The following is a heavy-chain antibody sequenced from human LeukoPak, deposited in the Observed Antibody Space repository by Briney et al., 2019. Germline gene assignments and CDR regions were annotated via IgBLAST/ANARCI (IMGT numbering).Heavy chain of an antibody. CDR2: IIPIFGTA. D-gene: IGHD3-3*01. CDR3: ARETIFGDGGYYFDY. CDR1: GATFSRYA. Sequence: SVKVSCKAPGATFSRYAIGWVRQAPGQGLEWMGGIIPIFGTANYAQKFQGRVTITADESTSTAYMELSSLRSEDTAVYYCARETIFGDGGYYFDYWGQGTLVTVSS. J-gene: IGHJ4*02. V-gene: IGHV1-69*13.